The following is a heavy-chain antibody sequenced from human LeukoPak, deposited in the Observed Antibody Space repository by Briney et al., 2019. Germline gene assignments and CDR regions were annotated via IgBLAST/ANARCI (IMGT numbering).Heavy chain of an antibody. CDR1: GFTCSSYA. V-gene: IGHV3-23*01. J-gene: IGHJ4*02. Sequence: GGSLRLSSAASGFTCSSYAMSWVRQAPGKGLEWVSAISGSGGSTYYADSVKGRFTISRDNSKNTLYLQMNSLRAEDTAVYYCAKENYYDSSGDYWGQGTLVTVSS. CDR3: AKENYYDSSGDY. CDR2: ISGSGGST. D-gene: IGHD3-22*01.